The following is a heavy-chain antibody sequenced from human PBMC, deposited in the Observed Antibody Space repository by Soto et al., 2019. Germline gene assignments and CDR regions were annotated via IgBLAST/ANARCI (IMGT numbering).Heavy chain of an antibody. CDR3: ARLEGLATISYYFDF. V-gene: IGHV1-69*02. CDR2: IIPILGIA. J-gene: IGHJ4*02. D-gene: IGHD3-9*01. Sequence: SVKLSCKASGGTFSSYTISCVRQAPGQGLEWMGRIIPILGIANYAQKFQGRVTITADKSTSTAYMELSSLRSEDSAVYFCARLEGLATISYYFDFWGPGALVTVSS. CDR1: GGTFSSYT.